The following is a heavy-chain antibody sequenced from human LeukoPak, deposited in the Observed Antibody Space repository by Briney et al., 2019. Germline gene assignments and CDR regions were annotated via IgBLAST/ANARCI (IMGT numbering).Heavy chain of an antibody. CDR3: TTLWGGYNS. D-gene: IGHD5-24*01. V-gene: IGHV3-15*01. J-gene: IGHJ5*02. CDR1: GFTFSNAW. Sequence: PGGSLRLSCAASGFTFSNAWMSWVRQAPGKGLEWVGRIKGKTDGGTTDYAAPVKGRFTISRDDSKNTLYLQMNSLKPEDTAAYYCTTLWGGYNSWGQGTLVTVSS. CDR2: IKGKTDGGTT.